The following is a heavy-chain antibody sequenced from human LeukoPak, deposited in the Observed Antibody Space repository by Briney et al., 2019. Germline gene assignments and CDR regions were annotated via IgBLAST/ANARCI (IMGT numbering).Heavy chain of an antibody. CDR3: ATVDDIVPGGNWFDP. CDR2: FDPEDGET. V-gene: IGHV1-24*01. J-gene: IGHJ5*02. Sequence: ASVKVSCKVSGYTLTELSMHWVRQAPGKGLEWMGGFDPEDGETIYAQKFQGRVTMTEDTSTDTAYMELSSLRSEDTAVYYCATVDDIVPGGNWFDPWGQGTLVTVSS. D-gene: IGHD2-8*01. CDR1: GYTLTELS.